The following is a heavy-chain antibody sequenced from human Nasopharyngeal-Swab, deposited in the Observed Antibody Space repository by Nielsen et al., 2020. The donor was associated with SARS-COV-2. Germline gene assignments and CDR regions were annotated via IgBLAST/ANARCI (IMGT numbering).Heavy chain of an antibody. V-gene: IGHV5-51*01. D-gene: IGHD1-26*01. Sequence: VRQAPGKGLEWMGIIYPGDSDTRYSPSFQGQVTISADKSISTAYLQWSSLKASDTAMYYCARLNSGSYPDYWGQGTLVTVSS. J-gene: IGHJ4*02. CDR3: ARLNSGSYPDY. CDR2: IYPGDSDT.